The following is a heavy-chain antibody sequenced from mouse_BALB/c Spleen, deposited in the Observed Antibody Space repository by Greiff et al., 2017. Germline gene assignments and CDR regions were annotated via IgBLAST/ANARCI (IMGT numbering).Heavy chain of an antibody. CDR2: ISDGGSYT. V-gene: IGHV5-4*02. J-gene: IGHJ4*01. CDR3: ARGNWDDAMDY. CDR1: GFTFSDYY. Sequence: EVQRVESGGGLVKPGGSLKLSCAASGFTFSDYYMYWVRQTPEKRLEWVATISDGGSYTYYPDSVKGRFTISRDNAKNNLYLQMSSLKSEDTAMYYCARGNWDDAMDYWGQGTSVTVSS. D-gene: IGHD4-1*01.